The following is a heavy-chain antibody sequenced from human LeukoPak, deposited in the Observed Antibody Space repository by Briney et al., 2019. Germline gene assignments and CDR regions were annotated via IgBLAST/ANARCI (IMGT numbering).Heavy chain of an antibody. D-gene: IGHD6-13*01. Sequence: ASVKVSCKASGYTFTSYGTSWVRQAPGQGLEWMGWISAYNGNTNYAQKLQGRVTMTTDTSTSTAYMELRSLRSDDTAVYYCARVPIAAAATTYYYYYYYMDVWGKGTTVTVSS. J-gene: IGHJ6*03. CDR1: GYTFTSYG. V-gene: IGHV1-18*01. CDR3: ARVPIAAAATTYYYYYYYMDV. CDR2: ISAYNGNT.